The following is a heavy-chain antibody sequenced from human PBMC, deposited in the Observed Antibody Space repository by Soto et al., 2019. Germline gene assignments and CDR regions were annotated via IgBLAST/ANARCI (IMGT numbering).Heavy chain of an antibody. V-gene: IGHV4-30-2*01. CDR1: GDSITSGMYS. J-gene: IGHJ4*02. CDR2: IHVTGYT. Sequence: QLMLQESGSGLVRPSQTLSLTCTVSGDSITSGMYSWSWIRQAPGKGLEWIGNIHVTGYTAFSPSLRRQVTMSVATSRNQFSLNLNSVTAADTAVYFCARGGALRPNGHVPLDFWGQGTLVTVSS. D-gene: IGHD3-16*01. CDR3: ARGGALRPNGHVPLDF.